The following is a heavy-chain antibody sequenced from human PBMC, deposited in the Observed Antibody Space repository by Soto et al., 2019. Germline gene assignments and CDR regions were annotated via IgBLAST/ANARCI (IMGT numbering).Heavy chain of an antibody. CDR1: GGSFSGYY. V-gene: IGHV4-34*01. CDR3: ARRGGDPITIFGVVTPPHYFDY. D-gene: IGHD3-3*01. CDR2: INHSGST. Sequence: SETLSLTCAVYGGSFSGYYWSWIRQPPGKGLEWIGEINHSGSTNYNPSLKSRVTISVDTSKNQFSLKLSSVTAADTAVYYCARRGGDPITIFGVVTPPHYFDYWGQGTLVTVSS. J-gene: IGHJ4*02.